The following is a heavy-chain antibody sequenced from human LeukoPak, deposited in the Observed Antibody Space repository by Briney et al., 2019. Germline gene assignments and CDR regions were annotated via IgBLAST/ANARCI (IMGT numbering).Heavy chain of an antibody. J-gene: IGHJ6*02. CDR2: ITNGGSTI. CDR1: GFTFSDYN. CDR3: ARSIGLTGGGVDV. V-gene: IGHV3-11*01. Sequence: PGGFLRLSCAASGFTFSDYNMNWVRQAPGKGLEWVSYITNGGSTIHHADSVKGRFTISRDNAKKTLCLQMNSLRAEDTAVYYCARSIGLTGGGVDVWGQGTTVTVSS. D-gene: IGHD3-9*01.